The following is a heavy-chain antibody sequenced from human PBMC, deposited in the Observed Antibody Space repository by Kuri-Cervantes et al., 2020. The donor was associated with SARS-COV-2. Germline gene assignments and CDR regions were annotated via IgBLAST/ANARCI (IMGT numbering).Heavy chain of an antibody. CDR3: ARANNWNFDY. CDR1: GYTFTGYY. CDR2: INPNSGGT. Sequence: ASVKVSCKASGYTFTGYYMHWVRQAPGQGLEWMGWINPNSGGTNYAQTFQGRVTMTRDTSISAAYMELTRLRSDDTAVYYCARANNWNFDYWGQGTLVTVSS. V-gene: IGHV1-2*02. J-gene: IGHJ4*02. D-gene: IGHD1-20*01.